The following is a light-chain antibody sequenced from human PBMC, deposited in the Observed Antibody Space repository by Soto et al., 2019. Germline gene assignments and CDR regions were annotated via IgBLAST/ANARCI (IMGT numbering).Light chain of an antibody. CDR3: QSYDSSNWV. CDR1: SGSIASNY. Sequence: NFMLTQPHSVSESPGKTVTISCTGSSGSIASNYVQWYQQRPGSAPTTVIYEDNQRPSGVPDRFSGSIDSSSNPASLTISGLKTEDEADYYCQSYDSSNWVFGGGTKVTVL. V-gene: IGLV6-57*02. CDR2: EDN. J-gene: IGLJ3*02.